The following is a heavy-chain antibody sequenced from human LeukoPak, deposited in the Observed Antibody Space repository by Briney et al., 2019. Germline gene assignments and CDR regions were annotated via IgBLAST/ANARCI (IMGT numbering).Heavy chain of an antibody. CDR1: GYTLTELS. D-gene: IGHD1-1*01. CDR2: FDLEDGET. CDR3: ARGRDIWSPFHY. Sequence: ASVKVSCKVSGYTLTELSMDWVRQAPGKRLERMGGFDLEDGETIYAQKFQGRVTMTEDTSTDTAYMELSRLRSDDTAVYYCARGRDIWSPFHYWGQGTLVTVSS. J-gene: IGHJ4*02. V-gene: IGHV1-24*01.